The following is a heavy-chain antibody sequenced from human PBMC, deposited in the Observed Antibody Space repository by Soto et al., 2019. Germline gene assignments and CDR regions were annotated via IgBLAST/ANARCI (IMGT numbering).Heavy chain of an antibody. V-gene: IGHV4-30-2*01. Sequence: QLQLQESGSGLVKPSQTLSLTCAVSGGSISSGGYSWSWIRQPPGKGLEWIGYIYHSGSTYYNPSRKSRVTLSVDRSKNQCSLKLSSVTAADTAVYYCASAGGLGAVAADYWGQGTLVTVSS. D-gene: IGHD6-19*01. CDR1: GGSISSGGYS. J-gene: IGHJ4*02. CDR2: IYHSGST. CDR3: ASAGGLGAVAADY.